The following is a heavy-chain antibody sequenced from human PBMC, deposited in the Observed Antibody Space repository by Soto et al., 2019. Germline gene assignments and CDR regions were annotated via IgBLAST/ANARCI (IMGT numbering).Heavy chain of an antibody. V-gene: IGHV4-4*07. CDR2: IYTSGST. CDR3: ARDARDSSSWTTDY. Sequence: SETLSLTCTVSGGSISSYYWSWIRQPAGKGLEWIGRIYTSGSTNYNPSLKSRVTMSVDTSKNQFSLKLSSVTAADTAVYYCARDARDSSSWTTDYWGQGTLVTVSS. D-gene: IGHD6-13*01. CDR1: GGSISSYY. J-gene: IGHJ4*02.